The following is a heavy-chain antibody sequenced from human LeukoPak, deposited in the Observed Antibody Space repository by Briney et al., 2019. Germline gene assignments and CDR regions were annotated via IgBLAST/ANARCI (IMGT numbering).Heavy chain of an antibody. V-gene: IGHV3-7*01. CDR1: GFTFSSFW. Sequence: GGSLRLSCSASGFTFSSFWMGWVRQAPGKGLEWVASIRWDDERHHVDSVTGRFSVSRDNAKNSLYLQMNSLRAEDTAVYYCARASGEGATSLGMDVWGQGTTVTVSS. J-gene: IGHJ6*02. CDR3: ARASGEGATSLGMDV. D-gene: IGHD1-26*01. CDR2: IRWDDER.